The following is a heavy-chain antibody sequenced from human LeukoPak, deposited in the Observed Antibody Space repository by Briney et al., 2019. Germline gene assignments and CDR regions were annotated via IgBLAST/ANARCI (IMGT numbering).Heavy chain of an antibody. V-gene: IGHV1-2*02. CDR3: ARGNKYYYDSSGGDFDY. D-gene: IGHD3-22*01. Sequence: GASVKVSCKASGYTFTGYYMHWVRQAPGQGLEWMGWINPNSGGTNYAQKFQGRVTMTRDTSISTAYMELSRLRSADTAVYYCARGNKYYYDSSGGDFDYWGQGTLVTVSS. CDR2: INPNSGGT. CDR1: GYTFTGYY. J-gene: IGHJ4*02.